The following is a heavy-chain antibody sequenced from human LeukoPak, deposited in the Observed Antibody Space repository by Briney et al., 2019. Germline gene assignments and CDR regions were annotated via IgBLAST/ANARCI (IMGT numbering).Heavy chain of an antibody. J-gene: IGHJ3*02. CDR3: ARPTTVEMATLRPFEAFDI. CDR1: GGSISSSSYS. D-gene: IGHD5-12*01. CDR2: IYYSGST. Sequence: PPETLSLTCTVSGGSISSSSYSWGWIRQPPGKGLEWIGSIYYSGSTYYNPSLKSRVTISVDTSKNQFSLKLSSVTAADTAVYYCARPTTVEMATLRPFEAFDIWGQGTMVTVSS. V-gene: IGHV4-39*01.